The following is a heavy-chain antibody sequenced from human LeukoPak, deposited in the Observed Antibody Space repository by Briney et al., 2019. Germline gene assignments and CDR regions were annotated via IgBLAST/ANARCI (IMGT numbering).Heavy chain of an antibody. Sequence: SETLSLTCAVSGGTISSSSFYWGWLRQPPGTGLEWIGSIYYSGSTYYNPSQKSRVTISVDTSKNQFSLKLSSVTAADTAVYYCAREPMVTSFDYWGQGTLVTVPS. CDR3: AREPMVTSFDY. J-gene: IGHJ4*02. D-gene: IGHD5-18*01. CDR2: IYYSGST. V-gene: IGHV4-39*01. CDR1: GGTISSSSFY.